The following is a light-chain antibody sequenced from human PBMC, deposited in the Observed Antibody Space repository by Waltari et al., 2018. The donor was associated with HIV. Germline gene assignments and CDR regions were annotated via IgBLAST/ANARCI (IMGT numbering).Light chain of an antibody. J-gene: IGLJ2*01. Sequence: QSALTQPASVSGSPGQSITISCTGSSNDVGGFNYVSWYQQSPDKAPRLVIYDVSNRPSGVSGRFSGSKSGSAASLTISGLQPEDEADYYCCSYSSSGTVLFGGGTRLTVL. CDR1: SNDVGGFNY. CDR3: CSYSSSGTVL. CDR2: DVS. V-gene: IGLV2-14*03.